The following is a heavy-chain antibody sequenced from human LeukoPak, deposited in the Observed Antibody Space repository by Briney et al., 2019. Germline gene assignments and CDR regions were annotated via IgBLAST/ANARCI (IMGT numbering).Heavy chain of an antibody. CDR1: GFSFTDYP. V-gene: IGHV3-48*02. CDR3: ASDQRYAFDY. J-gene: IGHJ4*02. CDR2: IRTSAEGANYA. Sequence: GGSLRLSCATSGFSFTDYPMNWVRQAPGKGLEWVSNIRTSAEGANYAYYADSVKGRVTISRDDAKNTLYLNMNSLRDDDTAVYYCASDQRYAFDYWGQGILVTVSS. D-gene: IGHD3-9*01.